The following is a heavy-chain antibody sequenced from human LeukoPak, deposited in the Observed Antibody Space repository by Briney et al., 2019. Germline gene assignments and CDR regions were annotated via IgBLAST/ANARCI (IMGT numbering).Heavy chain of an antibody. D-gene: IGHD3-22*01. Sequence: SSETLSLTCTVSGGSIGSHYWTWIRQTPGKGLEWIGYVYDIGSTKYNPSLKSRVTISVDTSKNQFSLRLSSVTAADTAVYYCATGGTDYYDSSGYYYRGWFDPWGQGTLVTVSS. CDR3: ATGGTDYYDSSGYYYRGWFDP. J-gene: IGHJ5*02. CDR2: VYDIGST. V-gene: IGHV4-59*11. CDR1: GGSIGSHY.